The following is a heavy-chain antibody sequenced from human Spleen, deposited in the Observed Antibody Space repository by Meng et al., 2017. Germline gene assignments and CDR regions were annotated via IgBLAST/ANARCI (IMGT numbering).Heavy chain of an antibody. Sequence: QVQLQESGPGLVKPSQTLSLTCTVSGVSISGFYWSWIRQPPGGGLEWIGYIHDSGRSNSNPSLKSRVTISADTSKKQFSLELRSVTAADTAVYYCARYFCGSACYYFDYWGQGTLVTVSS. CDR1: GVSISGFY. V-gene: IGHV4-4*09. J-gene: IGHJ4*02. D-gene: IGHD2-21*02. CDR3: ARYFCGSACYYFDY. CDR2: IHDSGRS.